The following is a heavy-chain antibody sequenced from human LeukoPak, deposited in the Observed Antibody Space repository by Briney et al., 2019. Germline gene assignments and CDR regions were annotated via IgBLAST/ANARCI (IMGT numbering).Heavy chain of an antibody. CDR3: ARDPRTGSQSNWFDP. J-gene: IGHJ5*02. CDR1: GFTFSSYS. CDR2: ISSSSSSSYI. D-gene: IGHD7-27*01. Sequence: GGSLRLSCAASGFTFSSYSMNWVRQAPGKGLEWVSSISSSSSSSYIYYADSVKGRFTISRDNAKNSLYLQMNSLRAEDTAVYYCARDPRTGSQSNWFDPWGQGTLVTVSS. V-gene: IGHV3-21*01.